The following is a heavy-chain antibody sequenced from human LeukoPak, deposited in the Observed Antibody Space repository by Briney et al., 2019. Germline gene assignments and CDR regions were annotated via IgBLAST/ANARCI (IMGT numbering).Heavy chain of an antibody. CDR1: GYTFTSYY. V-gene: IGHV1-46*01. CDR3: ARTEPRDIAAADS. D-gene: IGHD6-13*01. CDR2: INPSGGST. J-gene: IGHJ5*02. Sequence: ASVKVSCKASGYTFTSYYMHWVRQAPGQGLEWMGIINPSGGSTSYAQEFQGRVTMTRDTSTSTVYMELSSLRSEDTAVYYCARTEPRDIAAADSWGQGTLVTVS.